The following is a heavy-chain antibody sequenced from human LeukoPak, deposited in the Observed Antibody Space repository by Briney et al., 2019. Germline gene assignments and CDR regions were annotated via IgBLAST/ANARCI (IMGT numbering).Heavy chain of an antibody. V-gene: IGHV3-33*01. CDR2: IWYDGSNK. CDR3: ARDPSAGGGNYLEN. D-gene: IGHD4-23*01. Sequence: PGRSLRLSCAASGFTFGTSGMHWVSQVPGNGPEWVAVIWYDGSNKYYAHSVKGRFTISRDNSKNTPYLQMNSLRAEDTALYYCARDPSAGGGNYLENWGQGTLVTVSS. CDR1: GFTFGTSG. J-gene: IGHJ4*02.